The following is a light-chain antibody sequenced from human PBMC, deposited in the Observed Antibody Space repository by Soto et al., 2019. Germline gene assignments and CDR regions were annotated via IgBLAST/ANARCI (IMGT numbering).Light chain of an antibody. CDR3: CSYAGTTHV. CDR2: DVS. J-gene: IGLJ1*01. CDR1: SSDIGGYNY. Sequence: QSVLTQPPSVSGSPGQSVTISCTGTSSDIGGYNYVSWYQQLPGKAPKLMIYDVSKRPSGVPDRFSGSNSGNTASLTISGIQAEDEADYYCCSYAGTTHVFGTGTKLTVL. V-gene: IGLV2-11*01.